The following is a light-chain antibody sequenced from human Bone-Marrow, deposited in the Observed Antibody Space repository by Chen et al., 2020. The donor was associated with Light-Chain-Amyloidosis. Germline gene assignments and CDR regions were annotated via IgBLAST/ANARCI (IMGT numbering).Light chain of an antibody. CDR2: DDS. J-gene: IGLJ3*02. Sequence: SSLLTQPSSVSVAPGHTATLACGGNNIGSTSVHWYQQTPGQAPLLVVYDDSDRPSGIPERLSGSNSGNTATLTISRVEAGDEADYYCQVWDRSSDRPVFGGGTKLTVL. V-gene: IGLV3-21*02. CDR3: QVWDRSSDRPV. CDR1: NIGSTS.